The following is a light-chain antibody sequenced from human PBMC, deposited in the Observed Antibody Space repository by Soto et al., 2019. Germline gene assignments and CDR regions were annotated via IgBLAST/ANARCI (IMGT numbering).Light chain of an antibody. CDR2: DAS. CDR1: ESVRSK. Sequence: IAMTQSQATLSVSPGERATLSFMARESVRSKLGWYQKKPGQAASLLIHDASTRATGIPARISGSGSGTEFILTISSVESGDFAIYYCQQHNDWPTFGQGTRLEIK. V-gene: IGKV3-15*01. CDR3: QQHNDWPT. J-gene: IGKJ5*01.